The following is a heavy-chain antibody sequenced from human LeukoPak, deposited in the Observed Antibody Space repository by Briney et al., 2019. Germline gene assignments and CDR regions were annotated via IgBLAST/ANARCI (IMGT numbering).Heavy chain of an antibody. Sequence: ASVKVSCKASGYTFTGYYMHWVRQAPGQGPEWMGWINPNSGGTNYAQKFQGRVTMTRDTSISTAYMELSRLRSDDTAVYYCARDRTPAAGTSGRVDPWGQGTLVTVSS. J-gene: IGHJ5*02. CDR2: INPNSGGT. CDR3: ARDRTPAAGTSGRVDP. CDR1: GYTFTGYY. D-gene: IGHD6-13*01. V-gene: IGHV1-2*02.